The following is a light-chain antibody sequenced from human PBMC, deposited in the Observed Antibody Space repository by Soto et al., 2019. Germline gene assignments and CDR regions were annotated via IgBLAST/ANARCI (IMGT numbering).Light chain of an antibody. CDR2: KAS. J-gene: IGKJ1*01. CDR3: QQYNSYSPT. CDR1: QTISTW. Sequence: MTQSPSTLSASVGDRVTITCRASQTISTWLAWYQQKAGKAPKVLIYKASSLQIGVPSRFSGSGSGTEFTLTISSLQPDDSATYYCQQYNSYSPTFGQGTKVDIK. V-gene: IGKV1-5*03.